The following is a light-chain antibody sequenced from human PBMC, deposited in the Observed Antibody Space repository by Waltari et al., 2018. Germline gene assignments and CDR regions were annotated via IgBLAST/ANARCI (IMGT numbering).Light chain of an antibody. CDR3: STWDDRLTGVV. CDR1: NSNIGSNT. Sequence: QSVLAQPPSASGTPGQRITISCSGSNSNIGSNTVNWYQQFPGTAPRLLIYSNNQRPSGVPDRFPASKSGSSAALAIYGLHSEDDADYYCSTWDDRLTGVVFGGGTKVTVL. V-gene: IGLV1-44*01. CDR2: SNN. J-gene: IGLJ2*01.